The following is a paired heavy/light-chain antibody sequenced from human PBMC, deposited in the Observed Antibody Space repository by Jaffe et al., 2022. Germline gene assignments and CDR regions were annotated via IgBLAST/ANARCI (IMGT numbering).Light chain of an antibody. V-gene: IGKV4-1*01. J-gene: IGKJ1*01. CDR1: QSLLHSSNNKNY. CDR2: WAS. Sequence: DIVMTQSPESLAVSLGERATISCKSSQSLLHSSNNKNYLAWYQQKPGQPPRLVIDWASTRKSGVPDRFIGSGSGTDFTLTITSLQAEDVAVYYCQHYFTMQWTFGQGTRVEIK. CDR3: QHYFTMQWT.
Heavy chain of an antibody. V-gene: IGHV1-3*01. Sequence: QVQLVQSGAEVKKPGASVKVSCKASGYTFTSYGIQWVRQAPGQRLEWMGGINVGNGYAKYSQNLQGRVTITRDTSATTAYMEVSSLRSEDTAVYYCARGRPGGYDFWEPDYWGQGTLVTVSS. J-gene: IGHJ4*02. CDR2: INVGNGYA. CDR3: ARGRPGGYDFWEPDY. CDR1: GYTFTSYG. D-gene: IGHD5-12*01.